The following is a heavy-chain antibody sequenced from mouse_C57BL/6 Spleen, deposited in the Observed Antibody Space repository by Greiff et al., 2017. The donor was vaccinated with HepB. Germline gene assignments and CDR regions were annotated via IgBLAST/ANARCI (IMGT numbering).Heavy chain of an antibody. J-gene: IGHJ2*01. Sequence: EVHLVESGGGLVQPKGSLKLSCAASGFTFNTYAMHWVRQAPGKGLEWVARIRSKSSNYATYYADSVKDRFTISRDDSQSMLYLQMNNLKTEDTAMYYCVREGIYYGNYVNYFDYWGQGTTLTVSS. V-gene: IGHV10-3*01. CDR3: VREGIYYGNYVNYFDY. CDR1: GFTFNTYA. D-gene: IGHD2-1*01. CDR2: IRSKSSNYAT.